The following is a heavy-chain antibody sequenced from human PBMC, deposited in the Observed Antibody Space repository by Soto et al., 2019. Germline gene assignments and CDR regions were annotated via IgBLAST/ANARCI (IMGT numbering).Heavy chain of an antibody. D-gene: IGHD3-10*01. CDR1: GASISSGDYY. Sequence: QLQLRQSGPGLVQPSETLSLTCSVSGASISSGDYYWGWIRQPPGKGVEWIGSIFSDGSPYYNPSLGRLVTFSIDTSRNQFSLKLNSATAADTAVYYCVRTVGSSWFFDLWGRGTLITVSS. V-gene: IGHV4-39*01. CDR3: VRTVGSSWFFDL. J-gene: IGHJ2*01. CDR2: IFSDGSP.